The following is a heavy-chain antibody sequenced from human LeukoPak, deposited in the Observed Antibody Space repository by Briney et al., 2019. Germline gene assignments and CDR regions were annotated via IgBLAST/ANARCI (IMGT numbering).Heavy chain of an antibody. CDR1: GYSFTSYW. CDR3: ARLMATIPLPNEFDY. Sequence: GESLKISCKGSGYSFTSYWIGWVRQLPGKGLEWMGIIYPGDSDTRYSPPFQGQVTISADKSISTAYLQWSSLKASDTAMYYCARLMATIPLPNEFDYWGQGTLVTVSS. J-gene: IGHJ4*02. CDR2: IYPGDSDT. V-gene: IGHV5-51*01. D-gene: IGHD5-24*01.